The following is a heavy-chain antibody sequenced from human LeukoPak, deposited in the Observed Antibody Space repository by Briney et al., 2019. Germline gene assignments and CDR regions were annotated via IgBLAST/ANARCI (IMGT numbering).Heavy chain of an antibody. CDR3: TRDCDTSGYYFGCFDP. V-gene: IGHV3-74*01. D-gene: IGHD3-22*01. CDR1: GCTFSNYW. CDR2: IKSDGSST. Sequence: GVSLRLSCAASGCTFSNYWMHWVRQVPGKGLVWVSRIKSDGSSTTYADSVKGRFTISRDNAKNTLYLQMNSLRAEDAAVNYCTRDCDTSGYYFGCFDPWGQGTLVTVSS. J-gene: IGHJ5*02.